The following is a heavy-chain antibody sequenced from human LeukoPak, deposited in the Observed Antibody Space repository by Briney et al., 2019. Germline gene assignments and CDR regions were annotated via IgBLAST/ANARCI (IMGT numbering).Heavy chain of an antibody. CDR2: ISYDGSNE. J-gene: IGHJ4*02. V-gene: IGHV3-30*01. D-gene: IGHD1-26*01. Sequence: GGSLRLSCAASGFTLSSYAMHWVRQAPGKGLEWGAIISYDGSNEHYADSVKGRFAISRDNSKNTLYLQMNSLRAEDTAIYYCTRGRGSYSLDYWGRGTLVTVSS. CDR3: TRGRGSYSLDY. CDR1: GFTLSSYA.